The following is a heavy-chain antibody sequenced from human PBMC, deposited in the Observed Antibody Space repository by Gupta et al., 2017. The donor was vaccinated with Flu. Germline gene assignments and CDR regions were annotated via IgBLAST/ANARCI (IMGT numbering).Heavy chain of an antibody. Sequence: QLQLQESGPGLVKPSETLSLICTVPGGSISDTSYYWGWIRQPPGKWLEWIGNVGYSGNTFYNPSLKSRVTISVDTSKNQFSLKLSSVTAADTAVYYCARRITYGKTFDYWGQGSLVTVSS. CDR1: GGSISDTSYY. J-gene: IGHJ4*02. CDR2: VGYSGNT. CDR3: ARRITYGKTFDY. D-gene: IGHD2/OR15-2a*01. V-gene: IGHV4-39*01.